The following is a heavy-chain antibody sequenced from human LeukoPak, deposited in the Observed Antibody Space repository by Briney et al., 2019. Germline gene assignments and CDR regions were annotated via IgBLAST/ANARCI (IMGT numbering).Heavy chain of an antibody. J-gene: IGHJ4*02. V-gene: IGHV3-9*01. CDR2: ISWNSGSI. CDR1: GFTFDDYA. Sequence: PGGSLRLSCAASGFTFDDYAMHWVRQAPGKGLEWVSGISWNSGSIGYADSVKGRFTISRDNAKNSLYLQMNSLRAEDTAVYYCAGHGSSSGWGQGTLVTVSS. D-gene: IGHD6-6*01. CDR3: AGHGSSSG.